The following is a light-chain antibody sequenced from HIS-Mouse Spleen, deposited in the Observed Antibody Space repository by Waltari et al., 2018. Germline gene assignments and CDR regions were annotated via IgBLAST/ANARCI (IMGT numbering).Light chain of an antibody. Sequence: QSALTQPPSASGSPGQSVPISCTGTSSDVGGYNYVSWYQQHPGKAPKLMIYEVSKRPSGVPDRFSGSKSGNTASLTVSGLQAEDEADYYCSSYAGSNNLFGGGTKLTVL. CDR2: EVS. J-gene: IGLJ3*02. V-gene: IGLV2-8*01. CDR1: SSDVGGYNY. CDR3: SSYAGSNNL.